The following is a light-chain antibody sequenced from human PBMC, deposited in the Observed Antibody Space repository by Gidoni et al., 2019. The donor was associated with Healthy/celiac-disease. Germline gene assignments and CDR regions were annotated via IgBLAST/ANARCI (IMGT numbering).Light chain of an antibody. CDR3: QSADSSGVV. J-gene: IGLJ2*01. V-gene: IGLV3-25*03. Sequence: SYELTQPPSVSVSPGQTARITGSGDALPKQYAYWYQPKPGQAPVLVIYKDSERPSGIPERFAGSSSGTTVTLTISGVQAEDEADYYCQSADSSGVVFGGGTKLTVL. CDR1: ALPKQY. CDR2: KDS.